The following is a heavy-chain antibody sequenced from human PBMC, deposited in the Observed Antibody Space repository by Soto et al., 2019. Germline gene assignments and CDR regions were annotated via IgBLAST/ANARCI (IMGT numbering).Heavy chain of an antibody. D-gene: IGHD6-6*01. CDR3: ASELVRSDYYYYYGMDV. V-gene: IGHV4-61*01. Sequence: QVQLQESGPGLVKPSETLSLTCTVSGGSVSSGSYYWSWIRQPPGKGLEWIGYIYYSGSTNYNPSLKSRVTISVDTSKNQFSLKLSSVTAADTAVYYCASELVRSDYYYYYGMDVWGQGTTVTVSS. CDR1: GGSVSSGSYY. J-gene: IGHJ6*02. CDR2: IYYSGST.